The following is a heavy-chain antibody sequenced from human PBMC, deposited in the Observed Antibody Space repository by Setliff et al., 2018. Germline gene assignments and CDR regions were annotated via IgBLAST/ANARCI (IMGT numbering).Heavy chain of an antibody. Sequence: ASVKVSCKSSGFTFTDYGITWVSQVPGQGLEWMGWINNYNFNTQYAQKFQGRVTVTTDTSTTTAYMELRSLRADDTAVYYCARINFYVSSGYYYAPELWGQGTTVTVSS. D-gene: IGHD3-22*01. CDR3: ARINFYVSSGYYYAPEL. CDR2: INNYNFNT. CDR1: GFTFTDYG. V-gene: IGHV1-18*01. J-gene: IGHJ4*02.